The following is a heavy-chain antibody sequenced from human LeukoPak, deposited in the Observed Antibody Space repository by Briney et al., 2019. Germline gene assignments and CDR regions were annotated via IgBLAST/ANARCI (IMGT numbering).Heavy chain of an antibody. D-gene: IGHD1-26*01. J-gene: IGHJ4*02. V-gene: IGHV4-61*02. CDR1: GGSISSGSYY. CDR2: IYTSGST. CDR3: ARRMGATNSFDY. Sequence: PSETLSLTCTVSGGSISSGSYYWSWIRQPAGKGLEWIGRIYTSGSTNYNPSLKSRVTISVDTSKNQFSLKLSSVTAADTAVYYCARRMGATNSFDYWGQGTLVTVSS.